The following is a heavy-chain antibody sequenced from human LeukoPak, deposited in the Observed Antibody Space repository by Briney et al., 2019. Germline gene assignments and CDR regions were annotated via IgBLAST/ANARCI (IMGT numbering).Heavy chain of an antibody. J-gene: IGHJ4*02. CDR2: IYSGGST. V-gene: IGHV3-66*02. Sequence: GGSLRLSCAASGFTVSSNYMSWVRQAPGKGLEWVSVIYSGGSTYYADSVKGGFTISRDNSRNTLYLQMNSLRAEDTAVYYCARRDTVTVDYWGQGTLVTVSS. CDR1: GFTVSSNY. CDR3: ARRDTVTVDY. D-gene: IGHD4-17*01.